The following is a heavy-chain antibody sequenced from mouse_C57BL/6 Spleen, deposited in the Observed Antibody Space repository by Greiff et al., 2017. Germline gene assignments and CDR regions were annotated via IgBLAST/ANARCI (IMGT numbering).Heavy chain of an antibody. CDR2: MLPGSGST. Sequence: QVQLQQSGAELMKPGASVKLSCKATGYTFTGYWIEWVKQRPGHGLEWIGEMLPGSGSTNYNEKFKGKATFTADTSSNTAYMQLSSLTTEDSAIYYCARSAHYYGSSSLYWYFDVWGTGTTVTVSS. J-gene: IGHJ1*03. D-gene: IGHD1-1*01. CDR1: GYTFTGYW. V-gene: IGHV1-9*01. CDR3: ARSAHYYGSSSLYWYFDV.